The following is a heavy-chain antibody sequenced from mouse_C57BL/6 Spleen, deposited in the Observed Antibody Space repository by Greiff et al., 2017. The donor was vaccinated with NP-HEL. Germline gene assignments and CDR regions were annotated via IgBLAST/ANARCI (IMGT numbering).Heavy chain of an antibody. CDR3: AIGGGNYLFAY. CDR1: GYTFTSYW. V-gene: IGHV1-74*01. D-gene: IGHD2-1*01. J-gene: IGHJ3*01. Sequence: QVQLKQPGAELVKPGASVKVSCKASGYTFTSYWMHWVKQRPGQGLEWIGRIHPSDSDNNYNQKFKGKATLTVDKSSSTAYMQLSSLTSEDSAVYYCAIGGGNYLFAYWGQGTLVTVSA. CDR2: IHPSDSDN.